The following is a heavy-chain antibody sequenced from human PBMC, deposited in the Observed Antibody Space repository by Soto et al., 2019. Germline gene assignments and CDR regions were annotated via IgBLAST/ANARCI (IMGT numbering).Heavy chain of an antibody. CDR2: VYYNGNT. V-gene: IGHV4-59*12. D-gene: IGHD1-26*01. CDR3: ARLSGSYNDRYFDN. Sequence: SETLSLTCTVSGGSISSYYGSWIRQPPGKGLEWIGNVYYNGNTYYNASLKSRLTISVDTSNNQFSLKVKSVTAADTAVYFCARLSGSYNDRYFDNWGQGTLVTVSS. J-gene: IGHJ4*02. CDR1: GGSISSYY.